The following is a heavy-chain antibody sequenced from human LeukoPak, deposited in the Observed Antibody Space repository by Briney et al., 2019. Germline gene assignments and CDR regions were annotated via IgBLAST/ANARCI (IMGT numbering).Heavy chain of an antibody. D-gene: IGHD1-26*01. CDR1: GYSISSGYY. CDR3: AREGSLSGYYYYYMDV. Sequence: TSETLSLTCTVSGYSISSGYYWDWIRQPPGKGLEWIGSIYHSGSTYYNPSLKSRVTISVDTSKNQFSLKLSSVTAADTAVYYCAREGSLSGYYYYYMDVWGKGTTVTVSS. V-gene: IGHV4-38-2*02. CDR2: IYHSGST. J-gene: IGHJ6*03.